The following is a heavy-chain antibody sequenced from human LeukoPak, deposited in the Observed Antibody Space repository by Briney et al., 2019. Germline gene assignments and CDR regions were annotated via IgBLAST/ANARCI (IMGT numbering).Heavy chain of an antibody. J-gene: IGHJ4*02. CDR2: IKSKTDGGTT. D-gene: IGHD4-23*01. CDR1: GFTFNYAW. CDR3: TTGNSGY. Sequence: GGSLRLSCAAPGFTFNYAWMSWVRQTPGKGLEWLGRIKSKTDGGTTDYAAPVKGRFTISRDDSKNTLYLQMNSLKTEDTAVYYCTTGNSGYWGQGTLVTVSS. V-gene: IGHV3-15*01.